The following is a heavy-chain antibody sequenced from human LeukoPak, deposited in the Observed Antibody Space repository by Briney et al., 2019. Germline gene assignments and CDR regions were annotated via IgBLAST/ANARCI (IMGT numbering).Heavy chain of an antibody. V-gene: IGHV3-64D*09. D-gene: IGHD2-15*01. CDR3: VRGYSFGPYGMDV. J-gene: IGHJ6*02. Sequence: QPGGSLRLSCSASGFPFSSYAMHWVRQAPGKGLEYVSAISDSGGSTHYADSVKGRFTISRDNSKNTLYLQMSSLRAEDTAVYFCVRGYSFGPYGMDVWGQGTTVTVSS. CDR1: GFPFSSYA. CDR2: ISDSGGST.